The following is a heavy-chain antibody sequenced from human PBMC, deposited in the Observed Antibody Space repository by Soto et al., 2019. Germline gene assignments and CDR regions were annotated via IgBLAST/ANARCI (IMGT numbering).Heavy chain of an antibody. CDR3: ARDLCPLGSGSPCPTFGMDL. CDR2: LKPDNGGT. Sequence: ASVKVSCTASGYTFTGHYMHWVRQVSGRRLEFLGWLKPDNGGTYYAPKFQGRVTFTRDTSKTTAYMEMSGLQSDDTAVYFCARDLCPLGSGSPCPTFGMDLWGQGTTVTVSS. J-gene: IGHJ6*02. CDR1: GYTFTGHY. D-gene: IGHD3-10*01. V-gene: IGHV1-2*02.